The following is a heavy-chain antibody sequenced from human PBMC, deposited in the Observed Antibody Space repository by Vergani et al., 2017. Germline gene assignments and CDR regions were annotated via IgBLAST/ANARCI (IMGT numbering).Heavy chain of an antibody. Sequence: QVQVVQSAAEVKKSGASVKVSCKTSGYTFSNYYMHWVRQAPGQGLEWMGIINTSGGHTNYAQKFQGRVTMTRDTSTSTVYMELSSLRSEDTAIYYCARGVDTATPDYWGQGTLVTVSS. D-gene: IGHD5-18*01. CDR2: INTSGGHT. J-gene: IGHJ4*02. CDR3: ARGVDTATPDY. CDR1: GYTFSNYY. V-gene: IGHV1-46*01.